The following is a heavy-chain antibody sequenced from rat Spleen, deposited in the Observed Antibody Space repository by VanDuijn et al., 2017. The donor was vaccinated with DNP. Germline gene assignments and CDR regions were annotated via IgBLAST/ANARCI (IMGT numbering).Heavy chain of an antibody. CDR3: ATHPVTTVFPNWFTY. Sequence: EVHLVETGGGLVQPGRSLKLSCVASGFTFSSYWMYWIRQAPGKGLVWVASINTDGGSTYYPDSVKGRITISRDNAENTVYLQMNSLRSEDTATYYCATHPVTTVFPNWFTYWGQGTLVTVSS. D-gene: IGHD1-1*01. J-gene: IGHJ3*01. CDR2: INTDGGST. V-gene: IGHV5-58*01. CDR1: GFTFSSYW.